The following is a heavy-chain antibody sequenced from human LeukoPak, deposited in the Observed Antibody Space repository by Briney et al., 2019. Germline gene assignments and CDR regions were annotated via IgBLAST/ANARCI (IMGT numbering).Heavy chain of an antibody. D-gene: IGHD1-1*01. J-gene: IGHJ4*02. CDR1: GYTITGYY. CDR2: INPNNGGT. CDR3: GRDRHWNQGNFDY. Sequence: ASVKVSCKAFGYTITGYYIHWVRQAPGQGLEWMGWINPNNGGTNYAQKFQGRVTMTRDTSIGTAYMELNRLTYDDTAVNYCGRDRHWNQGNFDYWGQGTLVSVSS. V-gene: IGHV1-2*02.